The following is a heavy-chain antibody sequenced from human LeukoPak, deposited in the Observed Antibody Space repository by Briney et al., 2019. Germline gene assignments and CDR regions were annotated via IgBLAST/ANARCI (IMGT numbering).Heavy chain of an antibody. J-gene: IGHJ4*02. Sequence: SVKVSCKASGGTFSSYAISWVRQAPGQGLEWMGGIIPIFGTANYAQKFQGRVTITADESTSTAYMELSSLRSEDTAVYYCARDDYGDYYFDYWGQGTLVTVSP. D-gene: IGHD4-17*01. CDR3: ARDDYGDYYFDY. V-gene: IGHV1-69*01. CDR2: IIPIFGTA. CDR1: GGTFSSYA.